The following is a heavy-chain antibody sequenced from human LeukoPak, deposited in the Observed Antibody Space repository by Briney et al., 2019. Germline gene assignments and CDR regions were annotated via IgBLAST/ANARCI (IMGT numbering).Heavy chain of an antibody. J-gene: IGHJ3*02. CDR2: INHSGST. Sequence: SETLSLTCAVYGGPFSGYYWSWIRQPPGKGLEWIGEINHSGSTNYNPALKSRGTISVDTSKNQFSLKLSSVTAADTAVYYCARARNIVVVVAAPSRWNAFDIWGQGTMVTVSS. CDR1: GGPFSGYY. D-gene: IGHD2-15*01. V-gene: IGHV4-34*01. CDR3: ARARNIVVVVAAPSRWNAFDI.